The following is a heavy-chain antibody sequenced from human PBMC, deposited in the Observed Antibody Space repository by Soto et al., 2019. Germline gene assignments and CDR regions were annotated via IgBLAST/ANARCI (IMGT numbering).Heavy chain of an antibody. J-gene: IGHJ6*02. CDR3: ARLNGYCVSTNCHGYDGMDV. D-gene: IGHD2-2*03. CDR1: GGSISSYY. CDR2: IYYSGST. V-gene: IGHV4-59*08. Sequence: SETLSLTCTVSGGSISSYYWTWIRQPPGKGLEWIGYIYYSGSTTYNPSLKSRVTISVDTSKNQFSLRLSSVTAADTAVYYCARLNGYCVSTNCHGYDGMDVWGQGTTVTVSS.